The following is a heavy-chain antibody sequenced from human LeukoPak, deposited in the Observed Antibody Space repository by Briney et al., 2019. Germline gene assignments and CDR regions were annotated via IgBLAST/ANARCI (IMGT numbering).Heavy chain of an antibody. J-gene: IGHJ5*02. Sequence: SETLTLTCAVSGGSISSGGYSWSWIRQPPGKGLEWIGYIYHSGSTYYNPSLKSRVTISVDRSKNQLSLKLSSVTAADTAVYYCARTGIAARREAGRFDPWGQGTLVTVSS. CDR1: GGSISSGGYS. D-gene: IGHD6-6*01. CDR3: ARTGIAARREAGRFDP. CDR2: IYHSGST. V-gene: IGHV4-30-2*01.